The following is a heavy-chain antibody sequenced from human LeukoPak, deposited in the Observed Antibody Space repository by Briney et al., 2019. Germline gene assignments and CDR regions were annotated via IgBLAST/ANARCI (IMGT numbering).Heavy chain of an antibody. CDR2: ISSSGSTI. J-gene: IGHJ4*02. Sequence: GGSLRLSCAASGFTFSSYEMNWVRQAPGKGLEGVSYISSSGSTIYYADSVKGRFTISRDNAKNSLYLQMNSLRAEDTAVYYCARDLGYSYGGGLDYWGQGTLVTVSS. CDR3: ARDLGYSYGGGLDY. V-gene: IGHV3-48*03. D-gene: IGHD5-18*01. CDR1: GFTFSSYE.